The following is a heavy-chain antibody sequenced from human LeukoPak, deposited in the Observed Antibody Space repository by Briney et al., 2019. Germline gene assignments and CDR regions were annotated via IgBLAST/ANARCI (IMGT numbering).Heavy chain of an antibody. CDR3: ARGGYGGDSTYYYYAMDV. D-gene: IGHD4-23*01. V-gene: IGHV1-46*01. Sequence: ASVKVSCKASVYTFTGYYMHWVRQAPGQGLEWMAIINPSGGSTRNAQKFQGRVTMTRDTSTSTVYMELSSLRSEDTAVYYCARGGYGGDSTYYYYAMDVWGQGTTVTVSS. CDR1: VYTFTGYY. J-gene: IGHJ6*02. CDR2: INPSGGST.